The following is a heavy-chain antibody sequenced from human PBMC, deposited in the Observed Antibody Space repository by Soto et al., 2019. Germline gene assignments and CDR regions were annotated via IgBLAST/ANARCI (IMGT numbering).Heavy chain of an antibody. CDR2: ISYDGSNK. CDR3: ANTASKIIMTPDY. J-gene: IGHJ4*02. V-gene: IGHV3-30*18. Sequence: GGSLRLSCAASGFTFSSYGMHWVRQAPGKGLEWVAVISYDGSNKYYADSVKGRFTISRDNSKNTLYLQMNSLRAEDTAVYYCANTASKIIMTPDYWGQGTLVTVSS. CDR1: GFTFSSYG. D-gene: IGHD3-16*01.